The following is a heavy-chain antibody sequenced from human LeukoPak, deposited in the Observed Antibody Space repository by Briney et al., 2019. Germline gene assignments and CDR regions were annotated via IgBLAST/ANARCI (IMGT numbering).Heavy chain of an antibody. CDR2: IHTSGST. D-gene: IGHD6-19*01. V-gene: IGHV4-4*07. CDR3: ARDRNEQWLGRGAFDI. J-gene: IGHJ3*02. CDR1: GGSISSYH. Sequence: SETLSLTCTFSGGSISSYHWSWIRQPAGKGLEWIGRIHTSGSTNYNPSLKSRVTISIDTPKNHFSLKLSSVTAADTAVYYCARDRNEQWLGRGAFDIWGQGTIVTVSS.